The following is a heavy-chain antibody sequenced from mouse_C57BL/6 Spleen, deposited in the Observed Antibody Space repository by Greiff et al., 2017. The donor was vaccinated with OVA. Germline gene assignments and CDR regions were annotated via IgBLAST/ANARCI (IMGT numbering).Heavy chain of an antibody. CDR1: GYTFTSYW. CDR3: ARRLGRNYAMDY. Sequence: QVQLQQPGAELVMPGASVKLSCKASGYTFTSYWMHWVKQRPGQGLEWIGEIDPSGSYTKYNQKFKGKSTLTVDKSSSTAYMQLSSLTYEDSAVYYCARRLGRNYAMDYWGQGTSVTVSS. CDR2: IDPSGSYT. J-gene: IGHJ4*01. D-gene: IGHD4-1*01. V-gene: IGHV1-69*01.